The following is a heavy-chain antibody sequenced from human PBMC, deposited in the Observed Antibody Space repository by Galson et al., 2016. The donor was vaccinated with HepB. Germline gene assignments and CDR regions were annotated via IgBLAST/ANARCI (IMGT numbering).Heavy chain of an antibody. V-gene: IGHV3-48*01. CDR2: IRTSSTVI. CDR1: GFTFSSSS. J-gene: IGHJ4*02. Sequence: SLRLSCAASGFTFSSSSMTWVRQAPGKGLEWISYIRTSSTVIYYADSVKGRFTISRDNAKSSLYLQMNSLSVEDTAVYYCARFVGQPLDYWGQGTLVTVSS. CDR3: ARFVGQPLDY.